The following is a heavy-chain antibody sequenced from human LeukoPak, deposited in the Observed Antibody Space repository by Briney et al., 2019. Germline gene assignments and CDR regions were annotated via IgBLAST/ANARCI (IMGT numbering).Heavy chain of an antibody. Sequence: GGSLRLSCVASGFTLSSYSMNWVRQAPGKGLEWVSYISDTGSTIAYAHSVKGRFTMSRDEAKNSLHLQMNSLRDEDTAVYYCTRRFDSWGQGVLVTASS. J-gene: IGHJ4*02. CDR2: ISDTGSTI. V-gene: IGHV3-48*02. CDR1: GFTLSSYS. CDR3: TRRFDS.